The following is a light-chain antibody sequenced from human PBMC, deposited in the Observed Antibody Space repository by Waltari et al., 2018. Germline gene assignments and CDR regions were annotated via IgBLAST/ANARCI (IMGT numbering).Light chain of an antibody. V-gene: IGLV2-23*01. CDR3: CSNAGSGPPDV. CDR2: EAS. Sequence: QYVLTQPAAVSGSPGPAITTSCTGPSRNVVTYDLVSCYQQHPVKAPKLMISEASERPSGVSKRFSGFKSGNTASLTITGVQAEDEAEYSCCSNAGSGPPDVFGAGTKLTVL. CDR1: SRNVVTYDL. J-gene: IGLJ1*01.